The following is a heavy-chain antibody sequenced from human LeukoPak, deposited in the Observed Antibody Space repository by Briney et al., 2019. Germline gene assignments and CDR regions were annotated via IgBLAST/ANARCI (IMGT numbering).Heavy chain of an antibody. V-gene: IGHV3-23*01. CDR1: GFTFNNYA. Sequence: PGGSLRLSCAASGFTFNNYAMSWVRQAPGKGLEWVSVISGSGGSTCYADPVKGRFTISRDNSKNTLHLQMNSLRAEDTAVYYCAKSPAVVTALFDYWGQGTLVTVSS. CDR2: ISGSGGST. J-gene: IGHJ4*02. CDR3: AKSPAVVTALFDY. D-gene: IGHD2-21*02.